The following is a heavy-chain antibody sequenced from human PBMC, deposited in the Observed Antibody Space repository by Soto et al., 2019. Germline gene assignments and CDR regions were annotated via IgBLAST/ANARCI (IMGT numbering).Heavy chain of an antibody. V-gene: IGHV1-69*01. CDR3: ARVSEAVGYYYYGMDV. J-gene: IGHJ6*02. CDR1: GGTFSSYA. CDR2: IIPIFGTA. Sequence: QVQMVQSWAEVKKPGASVKVSCKASGGTFSSYAISWVRQAPGQGLEWMGGIIPIFGTANYAQKFQGRVTITADESTSTAYMELSSLRSEDTAVYYCARVSEAVGYYYYGMDVWGQGTTVTVSS.